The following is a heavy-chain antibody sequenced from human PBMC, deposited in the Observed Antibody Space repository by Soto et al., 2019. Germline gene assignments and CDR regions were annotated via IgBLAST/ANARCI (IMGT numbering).Heavy chain of an antibody. CDR3: ARDAWIQSTYGMDV. J-gene: IGHJ6*02. D-gene: IGHD5-18*01. CDR2: IKQDGSEK. CDR1: GFTFSSYW. V-gene: IGHV3-7*01. Sequence: EVQLVESGGGLVQPGWSLRLSCAASGFTFSSYWMSWVRQAPGKGLEWVANIKQDGSEKYYVDSVKCRFTISRDNANNSLYLQMNSLRAEDTAVYYCARDAWIQSTYGMDVWGQGTTVTVSS.